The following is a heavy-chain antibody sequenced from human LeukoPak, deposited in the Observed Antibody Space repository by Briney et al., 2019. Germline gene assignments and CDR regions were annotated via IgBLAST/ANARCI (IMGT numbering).Heavy chain of an antibody. Sequence: SETLSLTCTVSXXSIXSXXWSWIRXXXXXXXXXIGYIYYSGSTNYHPSLKSRVTISVDTSKNQFSLKLSSVTAADTAVYYCARSVPGYSYGIDYWGQGTLVTVSS. CDR3: ARSVPGYSYGIDY. CDR2: IYYSGST. V-gene: IGHV4-59*08. D-gene: IGHD5-18*01. CDR1: XXSIXSXX. J-gene: IGHJ4*02.